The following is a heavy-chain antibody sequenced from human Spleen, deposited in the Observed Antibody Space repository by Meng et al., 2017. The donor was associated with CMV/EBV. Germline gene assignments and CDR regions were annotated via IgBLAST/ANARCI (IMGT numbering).Heavy chain of an antibody. Sequence: GESLKISCAASGFTFISYSINWVRQAPGKGLEWVANIKQDGSEKYYVDSVEGRFTISRDNAKNSLYLQMNSLGAEDTAVYSCAREVQRGYSYGSGSHFYGMDVWGQGTTVTVSS. CDR1: GFTFISYS. D-gene: IGHD5-18*01. J-gene: IGHJ6*02. CDR3: AREVQRGYSYGSGSHFYGMDV. V-gene: IGHV3-7*03. CDR2: IKQDGSEK.